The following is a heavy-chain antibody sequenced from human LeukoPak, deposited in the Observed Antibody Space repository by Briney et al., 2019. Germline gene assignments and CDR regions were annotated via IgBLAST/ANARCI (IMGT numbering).Heavy chain of an antibody. Sequence: PSETLSLTCAVSGYPITSGYYWAWIRQPPGEGLEWVGNIYHSGSTYYNPSLKSRVTISVDTSKNQFSLKLSSVTAADTAVYYCARRYSNYFFDYWGQGTLVTVSS. D-gene: IGHD4-11*01. V-gene: IGHV4-38-2*01. CDR1: GYPITSGYY. J-gene: IGHJ4*02. CDR3: ARRYSNYFFDY. CDR2: IYHSGST.